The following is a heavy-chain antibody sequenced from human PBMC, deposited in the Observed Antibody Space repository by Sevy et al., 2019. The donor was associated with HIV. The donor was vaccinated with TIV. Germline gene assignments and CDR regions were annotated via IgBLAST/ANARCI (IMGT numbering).Heavy chain of an antibody. D-gene: IGHD3-3*01. CDR2: IWYDGGNK. Sequence: GGSLRLSCAASGFTFSSYGMHWVRQAPGKGLEWVAVIWYDGGNKYYADSVKGRFTISRDNSKNTLYLQMNSLRAEDTAVYYCAREEFTTIFGVVITPYYYYYGMDVWGQGTTVTVSS. CDR1: GFTFSSYG. V-gene: IGHV3-33*01. CDR3: AREEFTTIFGVVITPYYYYYGMDV. J-gene: IGHJ6*02.